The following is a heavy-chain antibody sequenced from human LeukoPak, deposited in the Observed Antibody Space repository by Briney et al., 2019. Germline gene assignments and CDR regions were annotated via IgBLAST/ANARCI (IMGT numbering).Heavy chain of an antibody. CDR2: INPNSGGT. Sequence: GASVKVSCKASGYTFIGYYMHWVRQAPGQGLEWMGWINPNSGGTNYAQKFQGRVTMTRDTSISTAYMGLSRLRSDDTAVYYCAREITIFGVVIMGRFDYWGQGTLVTVSS. CDR3: AREITIFGVVIMGRFDY. D-gene: IGHD3-3*01. J-gene: IGHJ4*02. CDR1: GYTFIGYY. V-gene: IGHV1-2*02.